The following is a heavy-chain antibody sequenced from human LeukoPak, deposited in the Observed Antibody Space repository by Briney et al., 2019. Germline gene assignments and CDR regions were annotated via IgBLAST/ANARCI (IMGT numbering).Heavy chain of an antibody. J-gene: IGHJ6*03. V-gene: IGHV1-2*02. CDR3: ARDRYITMVRGVPFYYMDV. CDR1: GYTFTGYY. CDR2: INPNSGGT. D-gene: IGHD3-10*01. Sequence: ASVKVSCKASGYTFTGYYMHWVRQAPGQGLEWMGWINPNSGGTNYAQKFQGRVTMTRDTSISTAYMELSSLRSEDTAVYYCARDRYITMVRGVPFYYMDVWGKGTTVTISS.